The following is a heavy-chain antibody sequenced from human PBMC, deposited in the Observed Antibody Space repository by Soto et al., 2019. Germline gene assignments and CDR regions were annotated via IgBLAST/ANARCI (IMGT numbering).Heavy chain of an antibody. D-gene: IGHD6-13*01. CDR1: GFTFSSYS. CDR3: RIAAPGYYYYGMDV. V-gene: IGHV3-21*04. Sequence: GGSLRLSCAASGFTFSSYSMNWVRQAPGKGLEWVSSISSSSSYIYYADSVKGRFTISRDNAKNSLYLQMNSLRAEDTAVYYCRIAAPGYYYYGMDVWGQGTTVTVSS. CDR2: ISSSSSYI. J-gene: IGHJ6*02.